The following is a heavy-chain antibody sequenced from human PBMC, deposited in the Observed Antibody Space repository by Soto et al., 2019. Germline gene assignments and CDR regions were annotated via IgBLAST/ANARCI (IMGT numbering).Heavy chain of an antibody. CDR3: ATHIVVVVAAPRYNWFDS. D-gene: IGHD2-15*01. Sequence: PSETLSLACTVSGGSISSSSYYWGWIRQPPGKGLEWIGSIYYSGSTYYNPSLKSRVTISVDTSKNQFSLKLSSVTAADTAVYYCATHIVVVVAAPRYNWFDSWGQGTLVTVSS. V-gene: IGHV4-39*01. J-gene: IGHJ5*01. CDR2: IYYSGST. CDR1: GGSISSSSYY.